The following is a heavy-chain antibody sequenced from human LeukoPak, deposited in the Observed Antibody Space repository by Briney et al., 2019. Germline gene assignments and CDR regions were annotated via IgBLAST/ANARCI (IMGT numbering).Heavy chain of an antibody. CDR2: IWYDGSNK. Sequence: PGGSLRLSCAASGFTLSSYGMHWVRQAPGQGLEWVAVIWYDGSNKYYADSVKGRFTISRDNSKHTLYLQMNSLRAEDTAVYYIARVPGQSSWSYHLDYWGQGTLVTVPS. CDR3: ARVPGQSSWSYHLDY. D-gene: IGHD2-2*01. V-gene: IGHV3-33*01. J-gene: IGHJ4*02. CDR1: GFTLSSYG.